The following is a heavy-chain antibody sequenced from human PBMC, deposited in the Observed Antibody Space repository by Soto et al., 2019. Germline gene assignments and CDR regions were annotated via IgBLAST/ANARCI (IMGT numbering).Heavy chain of an antibody. CDR2: ISYDGSNK. D-gene: IGHD6-13*01. CDR1: GFTFSSYG. CDR3: AKGQQLVSPWFDP. Sequence: QVQLVESGGGVVQPGRSLRLSCAASGFTFSSYGMHWVRQAPGKGLEWVAVISYDGSNKYYADSVKGRFTISRDNSKNTLYPQMNSLRAEDTAVYYCAKGQQLVSPWFDPWGQGTLVTVSS. J-gene: IGHJ5*02. V-gene: IGHV3-30*18.